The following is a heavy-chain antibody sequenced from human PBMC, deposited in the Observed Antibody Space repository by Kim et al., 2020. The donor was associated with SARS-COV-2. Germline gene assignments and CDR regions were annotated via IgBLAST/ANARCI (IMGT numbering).Heavy chain of an antibody. CDR3: ARERGDYYGSGSHPRYYYGMDV. J-gene: IGHJ6*02. CDR2: IIPILGIA. CDR1: GGTFSSYA. V-gene: IGHV1-69*04. Sequence: SVKVSCKASGGTFSSYAISWVRQAPGQGLEWMGRIIPILGIANYAQKFQGRVTITADKSTSTAYMELSSLRSEDTAVYYCARERGDYYGSGSHPRYYYGMDVWGQGTTVTVSS. D-gene: IGHD3-10*01.